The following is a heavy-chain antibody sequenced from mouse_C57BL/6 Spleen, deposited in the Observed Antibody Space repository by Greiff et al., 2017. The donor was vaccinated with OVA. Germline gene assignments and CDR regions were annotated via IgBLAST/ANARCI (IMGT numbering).Heavy chain of an antibody. CDR2: ISYDGSN. CDR3: ARGLGREGY. D-gene: IGHD4-1*01. J-gene: IGHJ2*01. CDR1: GYSITSGYY. V-gene: IGHV3-6*01. Sequence: EVKLQESGPGLVKPSQSLSLTCSVTGYSITSGYYWNWIRQFPGNKLEWMGYISYDGSNNYNPSLKNRISITRDTSKNQFFLKLNSVTTEDTATYYCARGLGREGYWGQGTTLTVSS.